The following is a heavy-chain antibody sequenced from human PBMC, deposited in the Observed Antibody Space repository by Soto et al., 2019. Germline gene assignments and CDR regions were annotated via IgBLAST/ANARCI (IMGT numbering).Heavy chain of an antibody. Sequence: SETLSLTCAVSGGSISSSNWWSWVRQPPGKGLEWIGEIYHSGSTNYNPSLKSRVTISVDKSKNQFSLKLSSVTAADTAVYYCAREGYCSGGSCYLTLFDYWGQGTLVTVSS. CDR2: IYHSGST. V-gene: IGHV4-4*02. CDR3: AREGYCSGGSCYLTLFDY. D-gene: IGHD2-15*01. J-gene: IGHJ4*02. CDR1: GGSISSSNW.